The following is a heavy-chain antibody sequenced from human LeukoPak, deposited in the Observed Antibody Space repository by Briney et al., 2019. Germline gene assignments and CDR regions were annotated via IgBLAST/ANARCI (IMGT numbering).Heavy chain of an antibody. D-gene: IGHD6-13*01. CDR1: GFTFSSYG. Sequence: GGSLTLSCAASGFTFSSYGMHGVRQAPGKGLEWVAVISYDGTNKYYADPVKGRFTLSRDNSKNTLYLQMNSLRAEDTALYYCAKDLYSSNWYYFDYWGQGTLVTVSS. V-gene: IGHV3-30*18. CDR2: ISYDGTNK. J-gene: IGHJ4*02. CDR3: AKDLYSSNWYYFDY.